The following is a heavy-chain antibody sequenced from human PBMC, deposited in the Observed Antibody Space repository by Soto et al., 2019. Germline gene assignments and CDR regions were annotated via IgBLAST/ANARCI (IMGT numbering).Heavy chain of an antibody. CDR3: GIVFEL. J-gene: IGHJ4*02. CDR2: VDSDGRGT. V-gene: IGHV3-74*01. CDR1: GITFTNYW. Sequence: EVQLVESGGGSVQPGGSLRLSCVASGITFTNYWMHWVRQVPGKGLVWVARVDSDGRGTSYADFVKGRFPISRDNAKNTLYITTNSLRVENKAMYYCGIVFELWGQRIPVTVPS. D-gene: IGHD1-7*01.